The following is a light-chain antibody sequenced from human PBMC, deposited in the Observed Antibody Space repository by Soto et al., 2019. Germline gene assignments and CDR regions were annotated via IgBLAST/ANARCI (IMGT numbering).Light chain of an antibody. V-gene: IGKV3-15*01. J-gene: IGKJ1*01. Sequence: ETVMTQSPPSLSVSPGERATLSCRASQSVSTNLAWYQQKPGQAPRLLIYGASTRATGIPARFSGSGSGTEFTLTISSLQSEDFAVYYCQQYNNWPETFGHGTQVDIK. CDR2: GAS. CDR3: QQYNNWPET. CDR1: QSVSTN.